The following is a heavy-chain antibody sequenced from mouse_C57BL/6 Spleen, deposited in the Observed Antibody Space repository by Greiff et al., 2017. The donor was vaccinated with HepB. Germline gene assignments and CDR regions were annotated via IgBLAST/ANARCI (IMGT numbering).Heavy chain of an antibody. J-gene: IGHJ2*01. CDR1: GFTFSSYA. CDR2: ISDGGSYT. Sequence: DVQLQESGGGLVKPGGSLKLSCAASGFTFSSYAMSWVRQTPEKRLEWVATISDGGSYTYYPDNVKGRFTISRDNAKNNLYLQMSHLKSEDTAMYYCARGTIYYGLFDYWGQGTTLTVSS. CDR3: ARGTIYYGLFDY. V-gene: IGHV5-4*01. D-gene: IGHD2-1*01.